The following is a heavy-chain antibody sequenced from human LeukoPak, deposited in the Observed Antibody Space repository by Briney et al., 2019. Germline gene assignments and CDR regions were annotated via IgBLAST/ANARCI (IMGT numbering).Heavy chain of an antibody. CDR3: ARGFSSSWYGRYYYYYYYMDV. CDR2: INHSGST. D-gene: IGHD6-13*01. V-gene: IGHV4-34*01. CDR1: GGSFSGYY. J-gene: IGHJ6*03. Sequence: SETLSLTCAVYGGSFSGYYWSWIRQPSGKGLEWIGEINHSGSTNYNPSLKSRVTISVDTSKNQFSLKLSSVTAADTAVYYCARGFSSSWYGRYYYYYYYMDVWGKGTTVTVSS.